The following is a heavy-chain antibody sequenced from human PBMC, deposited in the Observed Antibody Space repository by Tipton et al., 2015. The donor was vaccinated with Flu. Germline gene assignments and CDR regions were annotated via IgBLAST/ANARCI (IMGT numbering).Heavy chain of an antibody. CDR2: IYTSGST. V-gene: IGHV4-4*07. CDR3: ARGLPGDYDYGMDV. J-gene: IGHJ6*02. D-gene: IGHD3-16*01. CDR1: GGSISSYY. Sequence: LRLSCTVSGGSISSYYWSWIRQPAGKGLEWVGRIYTSGSTNYNPSLKSRVTMSVDTSKNQFSLKLSSVTAADTAVYYCARGLPGDYDYGMDVWGQGTTVTVSS.